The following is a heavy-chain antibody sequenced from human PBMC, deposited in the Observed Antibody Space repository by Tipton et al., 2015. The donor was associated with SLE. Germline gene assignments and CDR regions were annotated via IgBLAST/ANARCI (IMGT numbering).Heavy chain of an antibody. CDR2: ISYDGSNK. Sequence: SLRLSCAASGFTFSTYGMHWVRQAPGKGLEWVAVISYDGSNKYYADSVKGRFTISRDNSKNTLFLQMNSLRAEDTAVYYCARVSESGSFMDGTFAFWGQGTMVTVSS. V-gene: IGHV3-30*19. J-gene: IGHJ3*01. D-gene: IGHD1-26*01. CDR1: GFTFSTYG. CDR3: ARVSESGSFMDGTFAF.